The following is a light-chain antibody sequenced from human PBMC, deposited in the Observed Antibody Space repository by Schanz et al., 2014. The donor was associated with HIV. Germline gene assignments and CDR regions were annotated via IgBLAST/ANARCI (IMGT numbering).Light chain of an antibody. CDR3: SSFAGSNIPWV. CDR2: EVS. Sequence: SALTQPASVSGSPGQSITISCTGTSSDVGSYNLVSWYQQHPGKAPKLMIYEVSKRPSGVSNRFSGSKSGNTASLTISGLQAEDEADYYCSSFAGSNIPWVFGGGTKLTVL. CDR1: SSDVGSYNL. J-gene: IGLJ3*02. V-gene: IGLV2-23*02.